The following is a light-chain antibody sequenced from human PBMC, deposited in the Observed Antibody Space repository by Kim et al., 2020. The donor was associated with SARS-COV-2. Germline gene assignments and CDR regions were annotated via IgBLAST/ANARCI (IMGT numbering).Light chain of an antibody. J-gene: IGKJ2*01. CDR2: GAS. V-gene: IGKV3-20*01. Sequence: DRAPLSSRATHIFRSNYFAWYQQKPGHAPKVLVCGASSRATGIPDRFSGSGSGTDFTLTISRLEXEDFAVYYCQQYGYSHTFGQGTKLEI. CDR1: HIFRSNY. CDR3: QQYGYSHT.